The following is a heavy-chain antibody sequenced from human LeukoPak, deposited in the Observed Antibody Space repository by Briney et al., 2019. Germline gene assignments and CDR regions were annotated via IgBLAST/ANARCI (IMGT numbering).Heavy chain of an antibody. J-gene: IGHJ4*02. CDR1: GGSIRSSSYH. CDR3: ARLDSSYAGDY. Sequence: SETLSLTCTVSGGSIRSSSYHGRWIRQPPGKGLEWIGNIYYSGSTYYTPSLKSRLTISVATSKNQFSLKLSSVPAPDTAVYYFARLDSSYAGDYWGQGALVTVSS. D-gene: IGHD2-2*01. V-gene: IGHV4-39*01. CDR2: IYYSGST.